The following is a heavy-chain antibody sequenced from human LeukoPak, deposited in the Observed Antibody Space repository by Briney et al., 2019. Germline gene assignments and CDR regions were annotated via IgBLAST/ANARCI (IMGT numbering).Heavy chain of an antibody. V-gene: IGHV3-7*01. D-gene: IGHD3-10*01. Sequence: PGGSLRLSCAASGFSFSDYYMSWIRQAPGKGLEWVANIKQDGSEKYYVDSVKGRFTISRDNAKNSLYLQMNSLRAEDTAVYYCARGRLWFGELYPDYWGQGTLVTVSS. CDR1: GFSFSDYY. CDR3: ARGRLWFGELYPDY. J-gene: IGHJ4*02. CDR2: IKQDGSEK.